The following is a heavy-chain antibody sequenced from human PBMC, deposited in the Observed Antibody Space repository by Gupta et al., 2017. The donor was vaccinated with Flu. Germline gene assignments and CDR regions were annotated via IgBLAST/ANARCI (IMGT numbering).Heavy chain of an antibody. CDR2: IHHSGRT. V-gene: IGHV4-38-2*01. CDR3: AKSSYWDTTRGLDY. Sequence: QVQLHASGPGLVTPSETLSLTCGVSGYFFSRGYYWGWIRQPPGKGLEWIASIHHSGRTQYSPSLKSRVTMSVDTSKSQFSPKLNSATAADTAVDYCAKSSYWDTTRGLDYWGQGTLVTVSS. J-gene: IGHJ4*02. CDR1: GYFFSRGYY. D-gene: IGHD2-8*02.